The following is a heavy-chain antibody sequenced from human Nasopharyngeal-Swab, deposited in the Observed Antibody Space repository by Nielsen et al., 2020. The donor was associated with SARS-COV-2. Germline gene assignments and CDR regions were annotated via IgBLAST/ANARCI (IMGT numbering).Heavy chain of an antibody. CDR3: ARHFSSSDVPYVRLWFDP. CDR1: GGSISSSSYY. Sequence: GSLRLSCTVSGGSISSSSYYWGWIRQPPGKGLEWIGSIYYSGSTYYNPSLKSRVTISVDTSKNQFSLKLSSVTAADTAVYYCARHFSSSDVPYVRLWFDPWGQGTLVTVSS. D-gene: IGHD3-10*02. CDR2: IYYSGST. V-gene: IGHV4-39*01. J-gene: IGHJ5*02.